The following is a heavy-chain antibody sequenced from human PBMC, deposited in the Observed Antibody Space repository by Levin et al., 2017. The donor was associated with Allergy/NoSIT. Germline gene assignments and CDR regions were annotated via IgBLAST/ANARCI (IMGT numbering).Heavy chain of an antibody. Sequence: ASVKVSCTASGNTFNNLAINWVRQAPGQGLEWMGWINTNTGNPTYARGLTGRFVFSLDTSVSTAYLEISSLKAEDTAVYYCARGHYDSEWGQGTLLIVSS. J-gene: IGHJ4*02. D-gene: IGHD3-22*01. CDR3: ARGHYDSE. CDR1: GNTFNNLA. CDR2: INTNTGNP. V-gene: IGHV7-4-1*02.